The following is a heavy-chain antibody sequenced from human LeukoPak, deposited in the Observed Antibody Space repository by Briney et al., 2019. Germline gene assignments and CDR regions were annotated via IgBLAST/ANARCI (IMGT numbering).Heavy chain of an antibody. J-gene: IGHJ4*02. Sequence: GGSLRLSCAASGFALSNAWMSWVRQAPGKGLEWVGRIKSNADGGTTDYAAPVKGRFTISRDDSKNTVDLQMNSLKTEDTAVYYCTTIGNTLADWGLGALVTVSS. D-gene: IGHD1-14*01. V-gene: IGHV3-15*01. CDR2: IKSNADGGTT. CDR3: TTIGNTLAD. CDR1: GFALSNAW.